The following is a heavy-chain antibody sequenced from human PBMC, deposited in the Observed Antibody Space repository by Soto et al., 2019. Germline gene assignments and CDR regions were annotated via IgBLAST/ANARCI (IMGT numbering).Heavy chain of an antibody. V-gene: IGHV1-69*04. CDR3: ARDKGYWSGARCPDFDY. D-gene: IGHD2-15*01. CDR1: GGTLSSYT. J-gene: IGHJ4*02. Sequence: GASVKVSCKASGGTLSSYTFSWVRQAPGQGLEWMGRIIPNLGITNYAQKFQGRITIIVDKSTSTAYMELSSLRSEDTAVYYCARDKGYWSGARCPDFDYWGQGTLVTVSS. CDR2: IIPNLGIT.